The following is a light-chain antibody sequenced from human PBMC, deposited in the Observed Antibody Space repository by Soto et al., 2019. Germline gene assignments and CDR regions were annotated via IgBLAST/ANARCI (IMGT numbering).Light chain of an antibody. CDR1: QDISNY. V-gene: IGKV1-33*01. J-gene: IGKJ2*01. Sequence: DIQITQSPSSLSASVGDRVTITFQASQDISNYLNWYQQTPGKAPKLLIYEASELQTGVPSRFSGGGSGTNFTLTISSLQSEDFASYYCQHYDNLVLYTFGQGTKVDIK. CDR3: QHYDNLVLYT. CDR2: EAS.